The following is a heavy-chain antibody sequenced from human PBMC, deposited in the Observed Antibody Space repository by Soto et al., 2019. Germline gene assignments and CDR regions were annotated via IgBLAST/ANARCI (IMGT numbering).Heavy chain of an antibody. J-gene: IGHJ5*02. V-gene: IGHV1-69*13. CDR3: VGHSSSWYFRDRVERSRNWLDP. D-gene: IGHD6-13*01. CDR2: IIPIFGTA. Sequence: RASVKVSCKASGGTFSSYAISWVRQAPGQGLEWMGGIIPIFGTANYAQKFQGRVTITADESTSTAYMELSSLRSEDTAVYYCVGHSSSWYFRDRVERSRNWLDPWGQGTLVTVSS. CDR1: GGTFSSYA.